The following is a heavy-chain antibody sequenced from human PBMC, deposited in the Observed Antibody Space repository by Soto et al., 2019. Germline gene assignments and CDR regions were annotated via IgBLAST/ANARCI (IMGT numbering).Heavy chain of an antibody. J-gene: IGHJ6*02. V-gene: IGHV3-33*01. CDR2: IWYDGSNK. CDR1: GFTFSGHA. Sequence: QVQVVESGGGVVQPGRSLRLSCTVSGFTFSGHAMHWVRQAPGKGLEWVAQIWYDGSNKYYADSVKGRFTISRDNSKNILYVQMDSLRVDDTAVYYWARVGQSLAPYALDVWGQGTSVTVSS. CDR3: ARVGQSLAPYALDV. D-gene: IGHD6-19*01.